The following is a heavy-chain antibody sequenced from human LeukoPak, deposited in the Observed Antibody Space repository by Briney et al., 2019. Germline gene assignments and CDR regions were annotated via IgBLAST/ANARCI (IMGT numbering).Heavy chain of an antibody. D-gene: IGHD3-22*01. V-gene: IGHV3-33*01. Sequence: GGSLRLSCGAPGFSFSAHGMHWVRQAPGKGLERVAVIWYDGSNKDYAVSVKGRFTISRDNSQNTLYLQMNSLRAEDTAVYYCATARSDYDTNGFSVFDYWGQGTLVTVSS. CDR2: IWYDGSNK. J-gene: IGHJ4*02. CDR3: ATARSDYDTNGFSVFDY. CDR1: GFSFSAHG.